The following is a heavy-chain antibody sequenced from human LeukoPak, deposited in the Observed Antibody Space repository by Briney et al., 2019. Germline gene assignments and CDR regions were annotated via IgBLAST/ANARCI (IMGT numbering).Heavy chain of an antibody. J-gene: IGHJ4*02. D-gene: IGHD3-10*01. Sequence: PGGSLRLSCAAYGFTFSDYCMSWSRQAPGKGLXXVSYISSSSSYTNYADSVKGRFTISRDNPKNSLYLQMNSLRAEDTAVYYCANHYGSGSYYDYWGQGTLVTVSS. CDR3: ANHYGSGSYYDY. V-gene: IGHV3-11*06. CDR2: ISSSSSYT. CDR1: GFTFSDYC.